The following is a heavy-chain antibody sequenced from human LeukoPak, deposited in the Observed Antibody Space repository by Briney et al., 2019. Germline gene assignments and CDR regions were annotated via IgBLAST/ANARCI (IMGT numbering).Heavy chain of an antibody. CDR2: VYSNGNT. J-gene: IGHJ2*01. CDR3: AGGTFDGPLYGTYWYFHV. CDR1: GGSIKNNY. D-gene: IGHD1-14*01. Sequence: KTSETLSLTCTVSGGSIKNNYWSWIRQPPGKALEWIGYVYSNGNTNYNPSLKSRVTMSIETSKNQFSLKVPSVTAADTAVYYCAGGTFDGPLYGTYWYFHVWGRGTLVTVSS. V-gene: IGHV4-59*01.